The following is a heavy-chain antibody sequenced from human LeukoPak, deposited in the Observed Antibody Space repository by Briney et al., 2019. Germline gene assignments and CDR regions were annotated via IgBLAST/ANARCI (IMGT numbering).Heavy chain of an antibody. D-gene: IGHD3-10*01. CDR1: GFTFDDYT. CDR2: ISWDGGST. V-gene: IGHV3-43*01. CDR3: AKDSRDYYGSGSYNGAFDY. J-gene: IGHJ4*02. Sequence: GGSLRLSCVVSGFTFDDYTMHWVRQAPGKGLEWVSLISWDGGSTYYADSVKGRFTISRDSSKYSLFLQMNSLRTEDTALYYCAKDSRDYYGSGSYNGAFDYWGQGTLVTVSS.